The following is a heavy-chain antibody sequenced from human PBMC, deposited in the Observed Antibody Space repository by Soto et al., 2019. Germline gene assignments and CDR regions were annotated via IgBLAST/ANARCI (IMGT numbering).Heavy chain of an antibody. CDR1: GGSSSGYY. J-gene: IGHJ6*02. CDR3: ARGIAARRGTHYYGMDV. V-gene: IGHV4-34*01. CDR2: INHSGST. D-gene: IGHD6-6*01. Sequence: SETLSLTCAVYGGSSSGYYWSWIRQPPGKGLEWIGEINHSGSTNYNPSLKSRVTITVDTSKNQFSMKLSSVTAADTAVYYCARGIAARRGTHYYGMDVWGQGITVTVSS.